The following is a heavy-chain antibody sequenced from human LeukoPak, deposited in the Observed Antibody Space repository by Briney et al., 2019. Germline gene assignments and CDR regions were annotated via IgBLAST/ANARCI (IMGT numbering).Heavy chain of an antibody. D-gene: IGHD3-22*01. V-gene: IGHV4-30-2*01. CDR2: IYHSGST. J-gene: IGHJ4*02. CDR1: GGSISSGGYY. Sequence: SETLSLTCTVSGGSISSGGYYWSWIRQPPGKGLEWIGYIYHSGSTYYNPSLKSRVTISVDRSKNQFSLKLSSVTAADTAVYYCARSPQSDYYDSSGYYDYWGQGTLVTVSS. CDR3: ARSPQSDYYDSSGYYDY.